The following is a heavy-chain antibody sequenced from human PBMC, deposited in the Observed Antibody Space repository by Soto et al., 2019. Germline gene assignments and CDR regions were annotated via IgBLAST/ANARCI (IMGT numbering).Heavy chain of an antibody. Sequence: SVKVSCKASGFTFTSSAVQWVRQARGQRLEWIGWIVVGSGNTNYAQKFQERVTITRDMSTSTAYMELSSLRSEDTAVYYCAASTFTIFGVVEQIDYWGQGTLVTVSS. CDR3: AASTFTIFGVVEQIDY. CDR1: GFTFTSSA. D-gene: IGHD3-3*01. J-gene: IGHJ4*02. CDR2: IVVGSGNT. V-gene: IGHV1-58*01.